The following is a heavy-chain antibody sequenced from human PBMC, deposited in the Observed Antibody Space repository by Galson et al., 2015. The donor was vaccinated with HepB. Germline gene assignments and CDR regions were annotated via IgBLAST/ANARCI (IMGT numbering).Heavy chain of an antibody. CDR2: INPSGGST. J-gene: IGHJ4*02. D-gene: IGHD3-10*01. Sequence: SVKVSCKASGYKFTSYYMHWVRQAPGKGLEWMGIINPSGGSTDYAQTFRGRLTMTRDTSTSTVFMKLSSLRSEDTAVYHCARGVLLWYGPDYWGQGTLVTVSS. CDR1: GYKFTSYY. V-gene: IGHV1-46*01. CDR3: ARGVLLWYGPDY.